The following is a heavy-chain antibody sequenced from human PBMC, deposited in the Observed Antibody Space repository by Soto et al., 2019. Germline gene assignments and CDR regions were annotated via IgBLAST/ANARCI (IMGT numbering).Heavy chain of an antibody. CDR3: ARELAVAGFDY. J-gene: IGHJ4*02. D-gene: IGHD6-19*01. CDR2: MNPNSGNT. V-gene: IGHV1-8*01. Sequence: QVQLVQSGAEVKKPGASVKVSCKASGYTFTSYDINWVRQATGQGLEWMGWMNPNSGNTGYAQKFQGRGTMTTNTSISTAYMELSTLLSEDTAVNYCARELAVAGFDYWGQGTLVTVTS. CDR1: GYTFTSYD.